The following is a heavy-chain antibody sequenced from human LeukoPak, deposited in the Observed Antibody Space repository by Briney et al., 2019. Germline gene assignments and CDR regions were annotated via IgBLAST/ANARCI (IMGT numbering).Heavy chain of an antibody. V-gene: IGHV4-4*02. CDR1: GGSISSSNW. J-gene: IGHJ4*02. Sequence: PSETLSLTCAVSGGSISSSNWWSWVRQPPGKGLEWIGEIYHSGSTNYNPSLKSRVTISVDKSKNQFSLKLSSVTAADTAVYYCARDLPLHYDILTGLLDWGQGALVTVSS. CDR3: ARDLPLHYDILTGLLD. D-gene: IGHD3-9*01. CDR2: IYHSGST.